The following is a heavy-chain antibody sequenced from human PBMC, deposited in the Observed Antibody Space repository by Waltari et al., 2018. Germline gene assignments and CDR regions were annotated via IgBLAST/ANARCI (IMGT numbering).Heavy chain of an antibody. J-gene: IGHJ3*02. CDR1: GGSIRRASYY. CDR3: ARHLPQQLVPYDAFDI. CDR2: IYTSGST. V-gene: IGHV4-61*02. D-gene: IGHD6-13*01. Sequence: QVQLQESGPGLVKPSQTLSLTCTVSGGSIRRASYYWSWIRQPAGKGLDWIGRIYTSGSTNYNPPLKSRVTISVDTSKNQFSLKLSSVTAADTAVYYCARHLPQQLVPYDAFDIWGQGTMVTVSS.